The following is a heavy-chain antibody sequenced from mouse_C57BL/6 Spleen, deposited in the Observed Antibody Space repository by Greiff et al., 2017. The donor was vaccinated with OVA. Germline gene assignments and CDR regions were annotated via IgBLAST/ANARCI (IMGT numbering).Heavy chain of an antibody. Sequence: QVQLKESGPGLVQPSQSLSITCTVSGFSLTSYGVHWVRQSPGKGLEWLGVIWSGGSTDYNAAFMSRLSITKDNSKSQVFFKMNSLQADDTAIYYCAKKGDYDGGDYAMDYWGQGTSVTVSS. CDR3: AKKGDYDGGDYAMDY. V-gene: IGHV2-5*01. D-gene: IGHD2-4*01. CDR2: IWSGGST. J-gene: IGHJ4*01. CDR1: GFSLTSYG.